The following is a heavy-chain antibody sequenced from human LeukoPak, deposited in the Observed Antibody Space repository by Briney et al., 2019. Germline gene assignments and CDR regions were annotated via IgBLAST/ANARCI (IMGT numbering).Heavy chain of an antibody. Sequence: PGGSLRLSCAASGFTFSSYAMHWVRQAPGKGLEWVANIKQDGSEKYYVDSVKGRFTISRDNAKNSLYLQMNSLRAEDTAVYYCARDFPGRQQMAFDYWGQGTLVTVSS. CDR3: ARDFPGRQQMAFDY. D-gene: IGHD6-13*01. CDR2: IKQDGSEK. CDR1: GFTFSSYA. V-gene: IGHV3-7*01. J-gene: IGHJ4*02.